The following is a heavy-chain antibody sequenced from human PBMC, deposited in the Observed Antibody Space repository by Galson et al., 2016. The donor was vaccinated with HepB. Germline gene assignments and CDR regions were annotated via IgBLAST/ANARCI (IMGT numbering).Heavy chain of an antibody. CDR3: ARDLLRTLTTSNLPANWFDP. Sequence: SLRLSCAASGFSVSSNYMSWVRQAPGKGLEGVSVIYSGGSTRYADSVKGRFTISRDHSKNTLYLQMNSLRAEDTAVFYCARDLLRTLTTSNLPANWFDPWGQGTLVTVSS. CDR1: GFSVSSNY. CDR2: IYSGGST. V-gene: IGHV3-53*01. D-gene: IGHD1-26*01. J-gene: IGHJ5*02.